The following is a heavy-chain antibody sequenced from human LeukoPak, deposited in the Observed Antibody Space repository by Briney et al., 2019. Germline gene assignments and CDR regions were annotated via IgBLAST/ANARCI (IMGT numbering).Heavy chain of an antibody. CDR1: GYTFTSYD. V-gene: IGHV1-8*03. D-gene: IGHD1-7*01. J-gene: IGHJ6*03. CDR2: MNPNSGNT. CDR3: ARARTTLYSMDV. Sequence: GASVKVSCKASGYTFTSYDINWVRQATGQGLEWMGWMNPNSGNTGYAQKFQGRVTITRNTSISTAYMELSSLRSEDTAVYSCARARTTLYSMDVWGKGTTVTVSS.